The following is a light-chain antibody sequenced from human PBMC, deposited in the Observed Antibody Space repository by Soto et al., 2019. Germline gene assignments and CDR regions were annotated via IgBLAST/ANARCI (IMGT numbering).Light chain of an antibody. J-gene: IGKJ1*01. V-gene: IGKV1-27*01. Sequence: DIQMTQSPSSLSASVGDRVTITCRASQGISTYLVWYQQKPGTVPKLLIFAASTLQSGVPSRFSGSGSGTDFTLTIRSLQPADVATYYCQNYNGGPWTFGQGTKVEIK. CDR2: AAS. CDR1: QGISTY. CDR3: QNYNGGPWT.